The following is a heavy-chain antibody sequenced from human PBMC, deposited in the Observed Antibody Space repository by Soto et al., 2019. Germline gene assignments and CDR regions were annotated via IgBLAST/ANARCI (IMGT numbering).Heavy chain of an antibody. D-gene: IGHD6-19*01. J-gene: IGHJ3*01. CDR1: GGSISTPYW. Sequence: QVHLQESGPGLVKPSGTLSLTCAVSGGSISTPYWWTWVRQPTGKELEWIEDAYHSGGNNYNPSLMSRVTKSLEKSNTQFSPKMMSVTAADRAIYYSAFSTGWYRLDVWGQEARVIVSS. CDR2: AYHSGGN. V-gene: IGHV4-4*02. CDR3: AFSTGWYRLDV.